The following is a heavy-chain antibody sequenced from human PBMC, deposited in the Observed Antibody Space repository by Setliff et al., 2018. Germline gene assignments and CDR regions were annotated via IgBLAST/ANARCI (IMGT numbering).Heavy chain of an antibody. CDR3: AMDQGVV. Sequence: SETLSLTCTVSGGSISSGSYYWSWIRQHPGKGLEWIGKIDYRGSTRYNPSLETRVSMSVDTSKNQFSLRLTSVTDADTAVYYCAMDQGVVWGKGTTVTVSS. CDR2: IDYRGST. CDR1: GGSISSGSYY. V-gene: IGHV4-31*03. D-gene: IGHD2-2*03. J-gene: IGHJ6*04.